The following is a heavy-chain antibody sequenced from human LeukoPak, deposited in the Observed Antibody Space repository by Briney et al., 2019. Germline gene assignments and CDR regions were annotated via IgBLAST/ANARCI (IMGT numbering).Heavy chain of an antibody. CDR3: ARDPNFRISYGFGIFDI. D-gene: IGHD5-18*01. V-gene: IGHV3-30*03. J-gene: IGHJ3*02. Sequence: PGRSLRLSCAASGFTFSSYGIHWVRQAPGKGLEWVAVISYDGSNKNYADSVKGRFTVSRDNSKNTLYLQMNSLRAEDTAVYYCARDPNFRISYGFGIFDIWGQGTMVTVSS. CDR1: GFTFSSYG. CDR2: ISYDGSNK.